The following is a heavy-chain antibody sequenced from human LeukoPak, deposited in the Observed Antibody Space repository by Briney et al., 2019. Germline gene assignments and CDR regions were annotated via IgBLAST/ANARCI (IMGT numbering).Heavy chain of an antibody. CDR1: GYTFTGYY. J-gene: IGHJ4*02. CDR2: INPNSGGT. V-gene: IGHV1-2*02. D-gene: IGHD6-19*01. CDR3: ARGPGYSSGWYGVSGLDY. Sequence: ASVKVSCKASGYTFTGYYMHWVRQAPGQGLEWMGWINPNSGGTSYAQKFQGRVTMTRDASISTAYMELSRLRSDDTAVYYCARGPGYSSGWYGVSGLDYWGQGTLVTVSS.